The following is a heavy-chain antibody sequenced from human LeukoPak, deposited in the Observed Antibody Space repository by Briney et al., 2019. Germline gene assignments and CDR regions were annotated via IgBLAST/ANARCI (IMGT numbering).Heavy chain of an antibody. Sequence: SETLSLTCTVSGGSISSSSYYWGWIRQPPGKGLEWIGSIYYSGSTYYNPSLKSRVTISVDTSKNQSSLKLSSVTAADTAVYYCASLRHQWELLEAGFDYWGQGTLVTVSS. V-gene: IGHV4-39*01. CDR3: ASLRHQWELLEAGFDY. J-gene: IGHJ4*02. CDR1: GGSISSSSYY. D-gene: IGHD1-26*01. CDR2: IYYSGST.